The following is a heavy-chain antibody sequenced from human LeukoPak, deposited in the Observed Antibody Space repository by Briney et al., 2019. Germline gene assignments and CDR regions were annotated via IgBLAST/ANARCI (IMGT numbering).Heavy chain of an antibody. D-gene: IGHD6-19*01. Sequence: GASVKVSCKASGYTFTAYYMYWIRQAPGQGLEWMGWINPSSGGTNYAQKFQGRVTMTRDTSISTAHMELIRLRSEDTAIYYCARVRKSGEQWLVWGMDYWGQGTLVTVS. CDR2: INPSSGGT. CDR1: GYTFTAYY. CDR3: ARVRKSGEQWLVWGMDY. V-gene: IGHV1-2*02. J-gene: IGHJ4*02.